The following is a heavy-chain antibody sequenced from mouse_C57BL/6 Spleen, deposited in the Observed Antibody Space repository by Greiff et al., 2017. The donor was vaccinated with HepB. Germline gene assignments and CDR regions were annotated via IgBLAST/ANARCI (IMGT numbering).Heavy chain of an antibody. D-gene: IGHD2-1*01. Sequence: QVQLQQPGAELVRPGSSVKLSCKASGYTFTSYWMHWVKQRPIQGLEWIGNIDPSDSETHYNQKFKDKATLTVDKSSSTAYMQRSSLTSEDSAVYYCARKEGNYGTWFAYWGQGTLVTVSA. J-gene: IGHJ3*01. CDR1: GYTFTSYW. V-gene: IGHV1-52*01. CDR3: ARKEGNYGTWFAY. CDR2: IDPSDSET.